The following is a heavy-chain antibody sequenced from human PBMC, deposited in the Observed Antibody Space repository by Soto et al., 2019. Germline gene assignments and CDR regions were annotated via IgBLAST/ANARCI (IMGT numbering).Heavy chain of an antibody. CDR3: ARVSNPLGYYYADY. V-gene: IGHV4-59*01. D-gene: IGHD3-22*01. CDR2: IYYSGST. Sequence: SETLSLTCTVSGGSISSYYWSWIRQPPGKGLEWIGYIYYSGSTNYNPSLKSRVTISVDTSKNQFSLKLSSVTAADTAVYYCARVSNPLGYYYADYWGQGTLVTVSS. CDR1: GGSISSYY. J-gene: IGHJ4*02.